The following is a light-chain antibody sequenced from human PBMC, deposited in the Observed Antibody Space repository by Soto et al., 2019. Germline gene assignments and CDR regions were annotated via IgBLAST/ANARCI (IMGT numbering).Light chain of an antibody. CDR2: GAS. Sequence: EIVLTQSPGTLSLSPGERATLSCRASQSVSSSSLAWYQQKPGQAPRLLIYGASIRATGIPDRFSGGGSGTDFILTISRLEPDDFAVYYCQQYGSSPITFGPGTKVDIK. V-gene: IGKV3-20*01. CDR1: QSVSSSS. J-gene: IGKJ3*01. CDR3: QQYGSSPIT.